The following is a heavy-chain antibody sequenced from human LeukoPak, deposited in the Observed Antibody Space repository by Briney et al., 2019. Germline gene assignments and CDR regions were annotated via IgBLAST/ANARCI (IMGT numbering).Heavy chain of an antibody. CDR3: ARDNGAGMGYYFDY. V-gene: IGHV4-59*01. CDR1: GGSISSYY. CDR2: IYYSGST. Sequence: SETLSLTCTVSGGSISSYYWSWIRQPPGKGLEWIGYIYYSGSTNYNPSLKSRVTISVDTSKNQFSLKLSSVTAADAAVYYCARDNGAGMGYYFDYWGQGTLVTVSS. J-gene: IGHJ4*02. D-gene: IGHD6-19*01.